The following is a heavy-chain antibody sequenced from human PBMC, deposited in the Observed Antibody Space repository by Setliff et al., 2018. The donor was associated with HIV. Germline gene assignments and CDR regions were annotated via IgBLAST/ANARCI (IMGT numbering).Heavy chain of an antibody. Sequence: PSETLSLTCTVSSVSISSYFWSRIRQPPGKGLEWIGYIYYSGSTSGSTNYNPSLKSRVTISVDKSKNQFSLKLNSVTAADTAVYYCARHGTWNSQRFHFDYWGQGTPVTVSS. CDR1: SVSISSYF. CDR3: ARHGTWNSQRFHFDY. CDR2: IYYSGSTSGST. V-gene: IGHV4-59*08. D-gene: IGHD1-7*01. J-gene: IGHJ4*02.